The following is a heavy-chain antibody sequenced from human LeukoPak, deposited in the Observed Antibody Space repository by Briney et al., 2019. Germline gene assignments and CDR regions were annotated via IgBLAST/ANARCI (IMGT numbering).Heavy chain of an antibody. Sequence: GGSLRLSCAASGFTFSRHWMHWVRQAPGKGLMWVSRSNPDGSTTSYADSVKGRFTISRDSAKNTLYLQMNSLRAEDTAVYYCARVSVGRYYFDNWGQGTPVTVSS. CDR1: GFTFSRHW. CDR2: SNPDGSTT. D-gene: IGHD3-3*02. V-gene: IGHV3-74*01. CDR3: ARVSVGRYYFDN. J-gene: IGHJ4*02.